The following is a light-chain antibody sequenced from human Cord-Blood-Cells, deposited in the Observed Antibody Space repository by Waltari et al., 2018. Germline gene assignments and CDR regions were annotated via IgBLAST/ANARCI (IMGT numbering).Light chain of an antibody. J-gene: IGKJ2*02. CDR1: QGISNS. V-gene: IGKV1-NL1*01. Sequence: DIQMTQSPSSLSASVGDRVTITCRASQGISNSLAWYQQKPGKAPKLLLYAASRLESGVPSRFSCSGAGTDYTLTISSLQPEDFATYYCQQYYSTRCTFGQGTKLEIK. CDR2: AAS. CDR3: QQYYSTRCT.